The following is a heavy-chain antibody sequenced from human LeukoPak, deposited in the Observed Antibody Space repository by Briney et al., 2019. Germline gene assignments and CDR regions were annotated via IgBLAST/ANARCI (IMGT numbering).Heavy chain of an antibody. J-gene: IGHJ4*02. D-gene: IGHD1-20*01. V-gene: IGHV1-2*02. CDR3: ARGESITGTYFFDY. CDR1: GYTFTGSGWY. CDR2: IHPNNGAT. Sequence: ASVKVSCKASGYTFTGSGWYLYWLRQAPGQGLECVGWIHPNNGATLYAQKFQGRVAMTTDTSISTAYMELSSLRSDDTAVYYCARGESITGTYFFDYWGQGTLVTVSS.